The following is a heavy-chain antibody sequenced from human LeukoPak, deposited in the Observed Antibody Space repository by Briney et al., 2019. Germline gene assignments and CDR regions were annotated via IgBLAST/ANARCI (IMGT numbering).Heavy chain of an antibody. CDR1: GFTFSSYA. CDR3: AKFIGGYSSYYYYGMDV. Sequence: PSGGSLRLSCAASGFTFSSYAMSWVRQAPGKGLEWVSAISGSGGSTYYADSVKGRFTISRDNSKNTLYLQMNSLRAEDTAVYYCAKFIGGYSSYYYYGMDVWGQGTTVTVSS. CDR2: ISGSGGST. J-gene: IGHJ6*02. V-gene: IGHV3-23*01. D-gene: IGHD5-18*01.